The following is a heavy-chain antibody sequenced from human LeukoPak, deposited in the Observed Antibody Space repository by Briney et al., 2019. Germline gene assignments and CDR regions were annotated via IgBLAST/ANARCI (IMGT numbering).Heavy chain of an antibody. J-gene: IGHJ4*02. Sequence: GGSLRLSCAASGFTFSSYGMSWVRQAPGKGLEWVSAISGSGGSTYYADSVKGRFTISRDNSKNALYLQMNSLRAEDTAVYYCAKARFGELLVFDYWDQGTLVTVSS. V-gene: IGHV3-23*01. D-gene: IGHD3-10*01. CDR2: ISGSGGST. CDR1: GFTFSSYG. CDR3: AKARFGELLVFDY.